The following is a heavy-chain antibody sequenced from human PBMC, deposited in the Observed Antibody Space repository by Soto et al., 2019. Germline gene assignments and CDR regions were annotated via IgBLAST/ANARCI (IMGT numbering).Heavy chain of an antibody. Sequence: PGGSLRLSCAASGFTFSTYAMSWVRQAPGKGLEWVSVISGSGGSTYHADSVKGRFTISRDNSKNTLYLQMNSLRAEDTAVYYCALQQAVAGTTNWFDPWGQGTLVTVSS. CDR2: ISGSGGST. D-gene: IGHD6-19*01. V-gene: IGHV3-23*01. J-gene: IGHJ5*02. CDR1: GFTFSTYA. CDR3: ALQQAVAGTTNWFDP.